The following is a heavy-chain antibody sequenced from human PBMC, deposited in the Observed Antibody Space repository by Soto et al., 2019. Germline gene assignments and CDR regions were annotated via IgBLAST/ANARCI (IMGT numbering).Heavy chain of an antibody. CDR3: AIRWSGEPVDY. CDR2: IYYIFST. V-gene: IGHV4-59*08. Sequence: SETLSLTCTVSGGSISSYYWIWIRQPPVNGLEFIGYIYYIFSTNYNPSLKSRFTISLYTSKNHFSLKLISVTAADTAVYYCAIRWSGEPVDYWGQGTLVTVSS. J-gene: IGHJ4*02. CDR1: GGSISSYY. D-gene: IGHD3-10*01.